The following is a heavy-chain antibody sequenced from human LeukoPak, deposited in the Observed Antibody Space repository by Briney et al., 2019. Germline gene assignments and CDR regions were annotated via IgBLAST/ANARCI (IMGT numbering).Heavy chain of an antibody. Sequence: GGSLRLSCAASGFTFSSYAMHWVRQAPGKGLEYVSAISSNGGSAYYANSVKGRFTISRDNSKNTLYLQMGSLRAEDMAVYYCARAPYLSSGSWGQGTMVTVSS. J-gene: IGHJ3*01. V-gene: IGHV3-64*01. CDR2: ISSNGGSA. CDR3: ARAPYLSSGS. CDR1: GFTFSSYA. D-gene: IGHD3-22*01.